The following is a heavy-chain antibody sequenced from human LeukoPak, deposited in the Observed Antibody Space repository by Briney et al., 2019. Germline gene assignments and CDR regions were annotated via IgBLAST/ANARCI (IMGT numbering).Heavy chain of an antibody. Sequence: GGSLRLSCSASGFTFTSHVMHWVRQAPGKGLQYVSGISLNVQTTYYAGSVKGRFTISRDSSKNTVYLQMNSLTAEDTAVYYCVREGLERRTNFDYWGQGTLVSVSS. CDR1: GFTFTSHV. CDR2: ISLNVQTT. CDR3: VREGLERRTNFDY. V-gene: IGHV3-64D*06. J-gene: IGHJ4*02. D-gene: IGHD1-1*01.